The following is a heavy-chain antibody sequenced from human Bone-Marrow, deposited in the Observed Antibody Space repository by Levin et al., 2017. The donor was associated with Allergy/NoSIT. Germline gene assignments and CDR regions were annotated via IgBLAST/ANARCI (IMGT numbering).Heavy chain of an antibody. CDR2: IYHSGTT. CDR3: ARGSAAAAMTSFDY. CDR1: GGSFSSGGYS. J-gene: IGHJ4*02. Sequence: SETLSLTCAVSGGSFSSGGYSWSWIRQPPGKGLEWIGYIYHSGTTYYNPSLKSRVTLSVDRSNSQFSLKLTSVTAADTAMYYCARGSAAAAMTSFDYWGQGTLVTVSS. D-gene: IGHD6-25*01. V-gene: IGHV4-30-2*01.